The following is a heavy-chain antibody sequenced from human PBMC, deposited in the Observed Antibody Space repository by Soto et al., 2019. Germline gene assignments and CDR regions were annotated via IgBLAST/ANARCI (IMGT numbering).Heavy chain of an antibody. D-gene: IGHD2-15*01. V-gene: IGHV4-34*01. CDR1: GGSFSGYY. J-gene: IGHJ4*02. CDR2: INHSGST. Sequence: SETLSLTCAVYGGSFSGYYWSWIRQPPGKGLEWIGEINHSGSTNYNPSLKSRVTISVDTSKNQFSLKLSSVTAADTAVYYCAREFRRSCYRYWGKETLFTFP. CDR3: AREFRRSCYRY.